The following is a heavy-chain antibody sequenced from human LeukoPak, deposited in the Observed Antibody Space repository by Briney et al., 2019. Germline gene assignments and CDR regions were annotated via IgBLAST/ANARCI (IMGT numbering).Heavy chain of an antibody. CDR2: ITWDGGST. J-gene: IGHJ1*01. Sequence: GGSLRLSCAASGFTFDQYTMHWVRQAPGKGLEWVSLITWDGGSTYYADSVKGRFTISRDDSKNSLYLEMNSLRTEDTALYYCAKDTRYSSNWSSHHWGQGTLVIVSS. CDR1: GFTFDQYT. D-gene: IGHD6-13*01. V-gene: IGHV3-43*01. CDR3: AKDTRYSSNWSSHH.